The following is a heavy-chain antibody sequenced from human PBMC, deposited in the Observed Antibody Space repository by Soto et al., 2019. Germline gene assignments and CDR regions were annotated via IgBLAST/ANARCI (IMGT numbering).Heavy chain of an antibody. CDR2: IRSKANSYAT. CDR1: GFTFSGSA. D-gene: IGHD2-15*01. Sequence: GGSLRLSCAASGFTFSGSAMHWVRQASGKGLEWVGRIRSKANSYATAYAASVKGRFTISRDDSKNTAYLQMNSLKTEDTAVYYCTRPPPLGYCSGGSCLEDYYYYGMDVWGQGTTVTVSS. J-gene: IGHJ6*02. CDR3: TRPPPLGYCSGGSCLEDYYYYGMDV. V-gene: IGHV3-73*01.